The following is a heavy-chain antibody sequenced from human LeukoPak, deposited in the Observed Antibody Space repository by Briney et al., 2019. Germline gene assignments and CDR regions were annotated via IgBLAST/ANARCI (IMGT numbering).Heavy chain of an antibody. V-gene: IGHV3-64*01. Sequence: GGSLRLSCAASGFTFSSYGMHWVRQAPGKGLEYVSAISNNGGSTFYASSMKGRFTISRDNSKNTLYLQMGSLKPEDTAVYYCARDRCDSDTCWRYFDNWGQGILVTVSS. J-gene: IGHJ4*02. D-gene: IGHD3-22*01. CDR2: ISNNGGST. CDR3: ARDRCDSDTCWRYFDN. CDR1: GFTFSSYG.